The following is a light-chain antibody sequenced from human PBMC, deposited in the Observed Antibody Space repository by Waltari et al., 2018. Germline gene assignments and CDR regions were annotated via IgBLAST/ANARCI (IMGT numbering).Light chain of an antibody. J-gene: IGKJ4*01. CDR3: QQYGSSPLT. CDR2: GAS. V-gene: IGKV3-20*01. CDR1: QSVSSSY. Sequence: EIVLTQSPGTLSLSPGERAPLSCRASQSVSSSYSAWYQQKPGQAPRLLIYGASSRATGIPDRFSGSGSGTDFTLTISRLEPEDFAVYYCQQYGSSPLTFGGGTKVEIK.